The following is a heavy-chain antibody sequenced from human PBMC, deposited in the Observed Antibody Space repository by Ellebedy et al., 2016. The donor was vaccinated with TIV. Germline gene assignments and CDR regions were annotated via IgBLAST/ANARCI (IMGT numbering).Heavy chain of an antibody. V-gene: IGHV3-48*02. J-gene: IGHJ4*02. D-gene: IGHD2-15*01. Sequence: PGGSLRLSCAASGFDFSSHSMNWVRQAPGKGLEWVSYISTRSGILYYADSVKGRFTISRDNAKNSLFLQMNSLRDEDTAVYYCARGGGNDDRGAYYWGQGTLVTVSS. CDR1: GFDFSSHS. CDR3: ARGGGNDDRGAYY. CDR2: ISTRSGIL.